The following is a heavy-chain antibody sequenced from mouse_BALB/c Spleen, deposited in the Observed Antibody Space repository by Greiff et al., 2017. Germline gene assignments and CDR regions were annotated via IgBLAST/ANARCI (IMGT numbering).Heavy chain of an antibody. CDR2: IRNKANGYTT. V-gene: IGHV7-3*02. D-gene: IGHD1-1*01. Sequence: EVNVVESGGGLVQPGGSLRLSCATSGFTFTDYYMSWVRQPPGKALEWLGFIRNKANGYTTEYSASVKGRFTISRDNSQSILYLQMNTLRAEDSATYYCARENYGSLDYWGQGTTLTVSS. J-gene: IGHJ2*01. CDR3: ARENYGSLDY. CDR1: GFTFTDYY.